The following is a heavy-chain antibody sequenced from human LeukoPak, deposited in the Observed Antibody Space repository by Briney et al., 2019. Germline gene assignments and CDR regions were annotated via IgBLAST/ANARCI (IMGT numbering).Heavy chain of an antibody. CDR3: ARDRGRYNWNDKGYNWFDP. J-gene: IGHJ5*02. CDR2: IIPILGIA. CDR1: GGIFSSYA. D-gene: IGHD1-1*01. Sequence: SVKVSSKASGGIFSSYAISWVRQAPGQGLEWMGRIIPILGIANYAQKFQGRVTITADKSTSTAYMELSGLRSEDTAVYYFARDRGRYNWNDKGYNWFDPWGQGTLVTVSS. V-gene: IGHV1-69*04.